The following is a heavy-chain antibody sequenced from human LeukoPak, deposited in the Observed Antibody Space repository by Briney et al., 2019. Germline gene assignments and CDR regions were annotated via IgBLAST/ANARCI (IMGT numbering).Heavy chain of an antibody. CDR2: IRYDGSNK. J-gene: IGHJ6*03. V-gene: IGHV3-30*02. Sequence: GGSLRLSCAASGFTFSSYGMHWVRQAPGKGLEWVAFIRYDGSNKYYADSVKGRFTIPRDNSKNTLYLQMNSLRSDDTAVYYCARLGYCSGGSCPYYYYYMDVWGKGTTVTVSS. CDR3: ARLGYCSGGSCPYYYYYMDV. CDR1: GFTFSSYG. D-gene: IGHD2-15*01.